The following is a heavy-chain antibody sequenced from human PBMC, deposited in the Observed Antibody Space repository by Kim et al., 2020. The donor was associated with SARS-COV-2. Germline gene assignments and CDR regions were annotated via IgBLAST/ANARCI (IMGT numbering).Heavy chain of an antibody. V-gene: IGHV3-33*01. CDR1: TFTFINYG. CDR3: ARDLGPGCGDNGGLGGTLCYYGMDV. D-gene: IGHD2-21*01. CDR2: ICYDGSNE. Sequence: GGSLRLSCAASTFTFINYGLHWVRQAPGKGLEWVAVICYDGSNEYYADSVKGRFTISRDNSENVVFLQMNRLRAEDTAVYYCARDLGPGCGDNGGLGGTLCYYGMDVWGQGTTVTVSS. J-gene: IGHJ6*02.